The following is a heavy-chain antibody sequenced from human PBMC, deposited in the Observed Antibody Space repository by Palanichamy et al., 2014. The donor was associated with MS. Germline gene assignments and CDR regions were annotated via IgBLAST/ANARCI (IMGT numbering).Heavy chain of an antibody. CDR1: GFTFDSHA. V-gene: IGHV3-30*09. D-gene: IGHD6-19*01. J-gene: IGHJ4*02. CDR3: ARHGGRSSEWYFDL. CDR2: TSFDGSNK. Sequence: QVQLVETGGGVVHPGTSLKLSCAASGFTFDSHAMVWVRQAPGKGLESVAVTSFDGSNKFYADAVQGRFAVSRDNSRNTLFLQMNSLRVEDTAVYYCARHGGRSSEWYFDLWGQGTLVTVSS.